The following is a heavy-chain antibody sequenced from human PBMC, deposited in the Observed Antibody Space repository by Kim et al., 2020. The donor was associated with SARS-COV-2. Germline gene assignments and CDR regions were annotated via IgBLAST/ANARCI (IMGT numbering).Heavy chain of an antibody. D-gene: IGHD3-10*01. CDR3: ARRYYGSGSVYYFDY. V-gene: IGHV4-59*08. Sequence: SETLSLTCTVSGGSLSSYYWSWIRQPPGKGLEWIGYIYYSGSTNYNPSLKSRVTISVDTSKNQFSLELSSVTAADTAMYYCARRYYGSGSVYYFDYWGQGTLVTVSS. CDR2: IYYSGST. J-gene: IGHJ4*02. CDR1: GGSLSSYY.